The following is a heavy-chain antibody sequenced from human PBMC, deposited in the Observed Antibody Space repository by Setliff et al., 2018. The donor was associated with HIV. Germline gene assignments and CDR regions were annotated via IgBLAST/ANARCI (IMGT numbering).Heavy chain of an antibody. CDR1: GYTFTSYA. V-gene: IGHV1-3*01. D-gene: IGHD3-16*01. CDR2: INAGKGDT. CDR3: ARDWNYVVDV. J-gene: IGHJ6*04. Sequence: ASVKVSCEASGYTFTSYAMHWVHQAPGQRLEWMGWINAGKGDTKYSQTFQGRVTITADTSSTTAYMELSSLRSDDTAVYYFARDWNYVVDVWGKGTTVTVSS.